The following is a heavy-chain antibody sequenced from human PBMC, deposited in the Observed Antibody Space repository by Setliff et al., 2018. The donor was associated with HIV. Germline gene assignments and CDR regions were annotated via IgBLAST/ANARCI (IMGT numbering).Heavy chain of an antibody. Sequence: GGSLRLSCEASGFTFGIYSMHWVRQAPGRGLEWMAVFSADEDIEYYADSVRERFTIFRDSSKNTLYLQMSSLRADDTAVYYCARSPYGGNPYLFDFWGQGTLVTVSS. CDR3: ARSPYGGNPYLFDF. CDR1: GFTFGIYS. J-gene: IGHJ4*02. CDR2: FSADEDIE. V-gene: IGHV3-30*15. D-gene: IGHD4-17*01.